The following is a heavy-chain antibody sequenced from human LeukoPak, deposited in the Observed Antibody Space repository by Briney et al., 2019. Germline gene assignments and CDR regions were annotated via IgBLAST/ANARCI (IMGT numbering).Heavy chain of an antibody. CDR2: IYYSGST. CDR3: ATSYSNYLSWFDP. Sequence: SETLSLTCTVSGGSVSSGSYYWSWIRQPPGKGLEWIGYIYYSGSTNYNPSLKSRVTISVDTSKNQFSLKLSSVTAAGTAVYYCATSYSNYLSWFDPWGQGTLVTVSS. D-gene: IGHD4-11*01. J-gene: IGHJ5*02. CDR1: GGSVSSGSYY. V-gene: IGHV4-61*01.